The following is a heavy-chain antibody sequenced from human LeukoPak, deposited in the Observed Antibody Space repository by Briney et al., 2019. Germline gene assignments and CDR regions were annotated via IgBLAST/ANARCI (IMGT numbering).Heavy chain of an antibody. J-gene: IGHJ4*02. CDR2: IYYSGST. CDR3: ARAGPAYSIDY. V-gene: IGHV4-59*01. Sequence: SETLSLTCTVSGGSISSYYWSWIRQPPGKGLEWIWYIYYSGSTNYNPSLKSRVTISVDTSKNQFSLKLSSVTAADTAVYYCARAGPAYSIDYWGQGTLVTVSS. CDR1: GGSISSYY. D-gene: IGHD4-11*01.